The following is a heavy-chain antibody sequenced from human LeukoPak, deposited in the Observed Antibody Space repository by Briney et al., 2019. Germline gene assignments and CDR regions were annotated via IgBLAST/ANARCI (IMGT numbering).Heavy chain of an antibody. J-gene: IGHJ4*02. CDR1: GFSFSSSW. CDR2: LKQDAYQT. CDR3: ARDRRSGLDH. D-gene: IGHD6-19*01. Sequence: GGSLRLSCAASGFSFSSSWMAWVRQAPGQGLEWVANLKQDAYQTFYLESVKGRFTISRDNAKNSLYLYMNSLRVEDTAMYYCARDRRSGLDHWGQGALVTVSS. V-gene: IGHV3-7*03.